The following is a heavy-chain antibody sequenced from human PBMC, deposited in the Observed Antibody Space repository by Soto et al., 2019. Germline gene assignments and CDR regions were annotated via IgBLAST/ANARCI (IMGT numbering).Heavy chain of an antibody. CDR3: TTVQISLLVTVDY. D-gene: IGHD5-18*01. CDR1: GFTFSNAW. CDR2: IKSKTNGGTT. Sequence: GSLRLSCAASGFTFSNAWMNWVRQAPGKGLEWVGRIKSKTNGGTTDYAAPVKGRFTISRDDSKNTLYLQMNSLKTEDTAVYYCTTVQISLLVTVDYWGQGTLVTVSS. J-gene: IGHJ4*02. V-gene: IGHV3-15*07.